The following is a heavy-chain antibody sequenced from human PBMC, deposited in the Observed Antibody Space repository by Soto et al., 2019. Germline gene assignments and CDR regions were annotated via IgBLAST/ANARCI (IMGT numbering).Heavy chain of an antibody. CDR3: AGWYAGWFDP. D-gene: IGHD6-19*01. J-gene: IGHJ5*02. CDR1: GGSISSSNW. Sequence: QVQLQESGPGLVKPSGTLSLTCAVSGGSISSSNWWSWVRQPPGKGLEWIGEIYHSGSTNYNPSRKXXVXIXXDKSKNQFSLKLSSVTAADTAVYYCAGWYAGWFDPWGQGTLVTVSS. V-gene: IGHV4-4*02. CDR2: IYHSGST.